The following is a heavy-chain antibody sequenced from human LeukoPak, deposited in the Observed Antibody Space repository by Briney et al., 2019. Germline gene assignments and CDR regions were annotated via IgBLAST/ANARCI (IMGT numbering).Heavy chain of an antibody. J-gene: IGHJ4*02. D-gene: IGHD6-13*01. CDR2: ISYDGSNK. CDR3: ARDSDVLGQQLVRGDLRY. Sequence: GGSLRLSCAASGFTFSSYAIHWVRQAPGKGLEWVAVISYDGSNKYYADSVKGRFTISRDNSKNTLYLQMNSLRAEDTAVYYCARDSDVLGQQLVRGDLRYWGQGTLVTVSS. CDR1: GFTFSSYA. V-gene: IGHV3-30-3*01.